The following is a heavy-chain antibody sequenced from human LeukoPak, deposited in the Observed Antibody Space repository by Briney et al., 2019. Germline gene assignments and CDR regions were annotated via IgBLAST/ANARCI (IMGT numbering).Heavy chain of an antibody. D-gene: IGHD6-19*01. J-gene: IGHJ4*02. CDR2: ISSSSRSI. CDR3: ARTGGSSGWYSPALLKYYFDY. V-gene: IGHV3-48*04. Sequence: GGSLRLSCAASGFTFSRYSMNWVRQAPGKGLEWVSYISSSSRSIYYADSVKGRFTISRDNAKNSLYLQMNSLRAEDTAVYYCARTGGSSGWYSPALLKYYFDYWGQGTLVTVSS. CDR1: GFTFSRYS.